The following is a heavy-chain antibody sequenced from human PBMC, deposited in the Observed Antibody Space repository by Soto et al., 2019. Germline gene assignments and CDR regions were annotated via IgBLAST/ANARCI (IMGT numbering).Heavy chain of an antibody. CDR3: SYGSSFDY. CDR2: ISHSGRT. CDR1: GASLRSGSYY. J-gene: IGHJ4*02. D-gene: IGHD3-10*01. Sequence: SETLSLTCTVSGASLRSGSYYWSWIRQPPGKGLEWIGYISHSGRTNYDPSLKSRLTMSVDTSQNQFSLQLNSVTAADTAVYYCSYGSSFDYWGQGTLVTVSS. V-gene: IGHV4-61*01.